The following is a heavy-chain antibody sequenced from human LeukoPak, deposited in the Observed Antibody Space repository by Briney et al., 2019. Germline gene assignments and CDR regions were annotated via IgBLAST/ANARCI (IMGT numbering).Heavy chain of an antibody. Sequence: SVKVSCKASGGTFSSYAISWVRQAPGQGLEWMGGIIPIFGTANYAQKFQGRVTITADESTSTAYMELSSLRSEDTAVYYCARWTTLTTKALDYWGQGTLVTVS. CDR3: ARWTTLTTKALDY. J-gene: IGHJ4*02. CDR2: IIPIFGTA. D-gene: IGHD4-17*01. CDR1: GGTFSSYA. V-gene: IGHV1-69*13.